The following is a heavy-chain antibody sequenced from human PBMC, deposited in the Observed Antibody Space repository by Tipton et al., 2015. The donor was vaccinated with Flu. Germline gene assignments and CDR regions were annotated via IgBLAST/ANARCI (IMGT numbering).Heavy chain of an antibody. D-gene: IGHD3-10*02. CDR1: GGSIGSGSYY. J-gene: IGHJ4*02. Sequence: TLSLTCTVSGGSIGSGSYYWNWIRQPAGKGLEWIGRVYTNGSTNYDPSLKSRVAISVDTSKNQFSLELSSVTAADTALYYCARALIFGPARPRPYYFDYWGQGTLVTVSS. V-gene: IGHV4-61*02. CDR3: ARALIFGPARPRPYYFDY. CDR2: VYTNGST.